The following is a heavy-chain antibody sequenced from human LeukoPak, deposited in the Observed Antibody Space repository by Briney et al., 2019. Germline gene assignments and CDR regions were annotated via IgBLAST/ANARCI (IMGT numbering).Heavy chain of an antibody. J-gene: IGHJ6*02. CDR2: ISYSGST. D-gene: IGHD3-10*01. CDR1: GFTVSSNY. Sequence: LRLSCAASGFTVSSNYMSWIRQDPGKGLEWIGYISYSGSTYYNPSLKSRVIISIDTSKNQFSLKLSSVTAADTAVYYCARTASYGSGSYYGLVGYYGMDVWGQGTTVTVSS. V-gene: IGHV4-31*02. CDR3: ARTASYGSGSYYGLVGYYGMDV.